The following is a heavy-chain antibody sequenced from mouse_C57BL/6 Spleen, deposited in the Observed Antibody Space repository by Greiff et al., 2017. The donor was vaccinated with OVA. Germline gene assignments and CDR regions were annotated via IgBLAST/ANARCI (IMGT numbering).Heavy chain of an antibody. CDR2: SRNKANDYTT. Sequence: EVQLVESGGGLVQSGRSLRLSCATSGFTFSDFYMEWVRQAPGKGLEWIAASRNKANDYTTEYSASVKGRFIVSRDTSQSILYLQMNALRAEDTAIYYCARELYGPYYFDYWGQGTTLTVSS. J-gene: IGHJ2*01. D-gene: IGHD1-1*02. CDR3: ARELYGPYYFDY. V-gene: IGHV7-1*01. CDR1: GFTFSDFY.